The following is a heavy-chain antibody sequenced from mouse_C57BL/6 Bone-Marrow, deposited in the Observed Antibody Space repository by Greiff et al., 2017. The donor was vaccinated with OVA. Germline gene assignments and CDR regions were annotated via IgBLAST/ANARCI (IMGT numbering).Heavy chain of an antibody. CDR2: IDPSDSYT. Sequence: QVQLQQSGAELVMPGASVKLSCKASGYTFTSYWMHWVKQRPGQGLEWIGEIDPSDSYTNYNQKFKGKSTLTVDKSSSTAYMQLSSLTSEDSAVYYCARRIAYRNYVDWYFDVWGTGTTVTVSS. CDR1: GYTFTSYW. CDR3: ARRIAYRNYVDWYFDV. V-gene: IGHV1-69*01. D-gene: IGHD2-1*01. J-gene: IGHJ1*03.